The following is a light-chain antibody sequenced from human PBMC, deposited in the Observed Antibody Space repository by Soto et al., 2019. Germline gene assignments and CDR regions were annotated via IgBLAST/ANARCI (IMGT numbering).Light chain of an antibody. Sequence: DIQMTQSPSSLSASVGDRVTITCRASQSIRNYLNWYQQKPGKAPKLLISAASSSQSGVPSRFSGSGSGTDFTLTISSRQPEDFATYYCQQSYSTPLITFGQGTRLEIK. J-gene: IGKJ5*01. CDR3: QQSYSTPLIT. V-gene: IGKV1-39*01. CDR2: AAS. CDR1: QSIRNY.